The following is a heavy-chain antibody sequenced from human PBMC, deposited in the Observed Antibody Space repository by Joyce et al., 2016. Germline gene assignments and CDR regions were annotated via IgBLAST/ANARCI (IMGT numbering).Heavy chain of an antibody. Sequence: EAQLVESGGALVQPGESVKLSCAASGLTFTTFWMSWARQAAGEGLEWVANINEDGSDQYYVDSVRGRFTISRDNAKNSLYLQMNSLRAEDTAVYYCARGRGMGVWGQGTTVIVSS. CDR1: GLTFTTFW. CDR2: INEDGSDQ. V-gene: IGHV3-7*03. CDR3: ARGRGMGV. J-gene: IGHJ6*02.